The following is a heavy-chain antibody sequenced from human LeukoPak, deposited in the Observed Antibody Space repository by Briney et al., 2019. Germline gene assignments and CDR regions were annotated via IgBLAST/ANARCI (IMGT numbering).Heavy chain of an antibody. V-gene: IGHV1-2*02. Sequence: ASVKVSCKASGYTFTGYYMHWVRQAPGQGLEWMGWINPNSGGTNYAQKFQGRVTMTRDTSISTAYMELSRLRSDDTAVYYCARPNYYDSSAYESSFDYWGQGTLVTVSS. D-gene: IGHD3-22*01. CDR1: GYTFTGYY. CDR2: INPNSGGT. CDR3: ARPNYYDSSAYESSFDY. J-gene: IGHJ4*02.